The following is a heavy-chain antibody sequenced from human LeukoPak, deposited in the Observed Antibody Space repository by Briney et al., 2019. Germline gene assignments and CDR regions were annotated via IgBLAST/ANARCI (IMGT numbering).Heavy chain of an antibody. CDR2: IYTSGST. D-gene: IGHD5-12*01. J-gene: IGHJ4*02. V-gene: IGHV4-61*02. Sequence: SETLSLTCTVSGGSISSGSYYWSWIRQPAGKGLEWIGRIYTSGSTNYNPSLKSRVTMSVDTSKNQFSLKLSSMTAADTAVYYCARATYSGYDWDFDYWGQGTLVTVSS. CDR3: ARATYSGYDWDFDY. CDR1: GGSISSGSYY.